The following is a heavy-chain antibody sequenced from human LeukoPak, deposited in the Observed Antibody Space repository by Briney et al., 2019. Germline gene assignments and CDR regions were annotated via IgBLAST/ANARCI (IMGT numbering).Heavy chain of an antibody. CDR3: ANEWGLYGSGSTSLSYYYYYMDV. V-gene: IGHV3-30*02. D-gene: IGHD3-10*01. J-gene: IGHJ6*03. Sequence: GGSLRLSCAASGFTFSSYGMHWVRQAPGKGLEWVAFIRYDGSNKYYADSVKGRFTISRDNSKNTLYLQMNSLRAEDTAVYYCANEWGLYGSGSTSLSYYYYYMDVWGKGTTVTISS. CDR1: GFTFSSYG. CDR2: IRYDGSNK.